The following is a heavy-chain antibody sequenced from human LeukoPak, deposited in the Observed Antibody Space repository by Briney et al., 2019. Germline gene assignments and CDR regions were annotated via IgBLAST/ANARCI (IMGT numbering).Heavy chain of an antibody. CDR1: GFTFSSYE. V-gene: IGHV3-48*03. CDR2: ISTSGSTI. D-gene: IGHD6-19*01. Sequence: GGSLRLSCAASGFTFSSYEMNWVRQAPGKGLDWVSYISTSGSTIYYADSVKGRFTISRDNAKNSLYLQMNSLRAEDTAVYYCARVSSGWSSNWFDPWGQGTLVTVSS. J-gene: IGHJ5*02. CDR3: ARVSSGWSSNWFDP.